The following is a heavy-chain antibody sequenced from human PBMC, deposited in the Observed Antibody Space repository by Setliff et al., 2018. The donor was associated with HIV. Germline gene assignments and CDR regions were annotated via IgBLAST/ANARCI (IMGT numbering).Heavy chain of an antibody. CDR3: AGYDSSGPH. J-gene: IGHJ4*02. D-gene: IGHD3-22*01. CDR2: ISAYNGNT. CDR1: GYTFSTYG. Sequence: GASVKVSCKASGYTFSTYGISWVRQAPGQGLEWMGWISAYNGNTNYAQKLQGRVTVTTDTSASTAYMEVSSLRSEDTAVYYCAGYDSSGPHWGQGTLVTVSS. V-gene: IGHV1-18*01.